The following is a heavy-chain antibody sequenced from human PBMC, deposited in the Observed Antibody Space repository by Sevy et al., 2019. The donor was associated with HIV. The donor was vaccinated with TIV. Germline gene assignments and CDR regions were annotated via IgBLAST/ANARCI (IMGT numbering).Heavy chain of an antibody. J-gene: IGHJ4*02. D-gene: IGHD3-16*01. CDR3: ARSVSGFDC. CDR2: ISHSGST. V-gene: IGHV4-38-2*01. CDR1: GYSISSGYY. Sequence: SETLSLTCAVSGYSISSGYYWGWIRQPPGRGLEWIGSISHSGSTYNNPSLKGRFTISVDTSKNQFSLKLSSVTAADTAVYYCARSVSGFDCWGQGTLVTVSS.